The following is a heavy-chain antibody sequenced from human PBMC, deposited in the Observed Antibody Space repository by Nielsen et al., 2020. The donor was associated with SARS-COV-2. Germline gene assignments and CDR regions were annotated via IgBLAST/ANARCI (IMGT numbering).Heavy chain of an antibody. CDR3: AKDLLAYCGGDCPVDY. Sequence: GESLKISCAASGFTFSSYGMHWVRQAPGKGLEWVAVISYDGSNKYYADSVKGRLTISRDNSKNTLYLQMNSLRAEDTAVYYCAKDLLAYCGGDCPVDYWGQGTLVTVSS. V-gene: IGHV3-30*18. D-gene: IGHD2-21*02. CDR2: ISYDGSNK. J-gene: IGHJ4*02. CDR1: GFTFSSYG.